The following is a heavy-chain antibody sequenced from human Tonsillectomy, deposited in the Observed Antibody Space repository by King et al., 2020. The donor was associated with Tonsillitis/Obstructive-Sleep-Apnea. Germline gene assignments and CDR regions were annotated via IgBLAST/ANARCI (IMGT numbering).Heavy chain of an antibody. V-gene: IGHV3-30*18. CDR3: AKGGYDSSGYYLGEFDY. Sequence: QVQLVESGGGVVQPGRSLRLSCAASGFTFSSYGMHWVRQAPGKGLEWVAVISYDGSNKYYADSVKGRFTISRDNSKNTVYLQMNILGDEDTAVYYCAKGGYDSSGYYLGEFDYWGQGTLVTVSS. CDR1: GFTFSSYG. J-gene: IGHJ4*02. D-gene: IGHD3-22*01. CDR2: ISYDGSNK.